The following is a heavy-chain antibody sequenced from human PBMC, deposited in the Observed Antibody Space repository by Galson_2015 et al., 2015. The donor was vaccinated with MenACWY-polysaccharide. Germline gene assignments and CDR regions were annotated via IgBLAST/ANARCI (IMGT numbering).Heavy chain of an antibody. CDR3: AHRRDSGGAYVFDY. CDR2: LYWDDDK. CDR1: GFSLSTSGVG. V-gene: IGHV2-5*02. Sequence: PALVKTTQTLTLTCTFSGFSLSTSGVGVGWIRQPPGEALEWLALLYWDDDKRYRPSLRGRVTITKDTSKNQVVLTMTNMDPVDTATYYCAHRRDSGGAYVFDYWGQGTLVTVSS. D-gene: IGHD1-26*01. J-gene: IGHJ4*02.